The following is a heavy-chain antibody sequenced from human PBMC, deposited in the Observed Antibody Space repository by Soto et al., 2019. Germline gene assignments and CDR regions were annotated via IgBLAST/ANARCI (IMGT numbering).Heavy chain of an antibody. V-gene: IGHV3-30*18. CDR3: AKEGMDYRDFDY. CDR2: ISYDGSNK. CDR1: GFTFSSYG. Sequence: QVQLVESGGGVVQPGRSLRLSCAASGFTFSSYGMHWVRQAPGKGLEWVAVISYDGSNKYYADSVKGRFTISRDNSKNTLYLQMNSLRAEDTAVYYCAKEGMDYRDFDYWGQGTLVTVSS. J-gene: IGHJ4*02. D-gene: IGHD4-4*01.